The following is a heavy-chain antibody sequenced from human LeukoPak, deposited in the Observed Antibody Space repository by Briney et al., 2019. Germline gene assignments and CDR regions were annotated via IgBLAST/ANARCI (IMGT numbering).Heavy chain of an antibody. CDR3: ARDALAYSSGWYYY. Sequence: SETLSLTCTVSGGSISSYYWSWIRQPPGKGLEWIGYIYYSGSTNYNPSLKSRVTISVDTSKNQFSLKLSSVTAADTAVYYCARDALAYSSGWYYYWGQGTLVTVSS. CDR2: IYYSGST. CDR1: GGSISSYY. D-gene: IGHD6-19*01. J-gene: IGHJ4*02. V-gene: IGHV4-59*01.